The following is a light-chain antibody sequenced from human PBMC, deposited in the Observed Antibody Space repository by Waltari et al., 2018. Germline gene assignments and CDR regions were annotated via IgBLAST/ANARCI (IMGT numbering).Light chain of an antibody. J-gene: IGLJ3*02. CDR2: ANSDGSH. CDR1: NI. CDR3: QTGGHGTWV. Sequence: NIIAWHQQQPEKGPRYLMKANSDGSHSKGDEIPDRFSGSSSGAERYLTISGLQSEDEADYYCQTGGHGTWVFGGGTKLTVL. V-gene: IGLV4-69*01.